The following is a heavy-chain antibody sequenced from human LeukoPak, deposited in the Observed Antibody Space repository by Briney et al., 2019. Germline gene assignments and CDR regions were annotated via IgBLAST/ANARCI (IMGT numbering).Heavy chain of an antibody. Sequence: GGSLRLSCAASGFTLSSYWMSWVRQAPGKGLEWVANIKQDGSEKYYVDSVKGRFTISRDNAKNSLYLQMNSLRAEDTAVYYCARDLGEAAATHNWFDPWGQGTLVTVS. CDR1: GFTLSSYW. V-gene: IGHV3-7*01. J-gene: IGHJ5*02. CDR2: IKQDGSEK. CDR3: ARDLGEAAATHNWFDP. D-gene: IGHD6-13*01.